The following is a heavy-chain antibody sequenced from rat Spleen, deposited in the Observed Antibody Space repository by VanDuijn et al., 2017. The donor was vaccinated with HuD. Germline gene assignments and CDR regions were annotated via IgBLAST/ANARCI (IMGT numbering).Heavy chain of an antibody. CDR2: MNYNGDT. V-gene: IGHV2-63*01. CDR3: ARSYGGYTQHWFAY. J-gene: IGHJ2*01. D-gene: IGHD1-11*01. Sequence: QVQLKESGPGLVQPSQTLSLTCTVSGFSLIRYNVHWVRQPPGKGLEWMGRMNYNGDTSYNSALKSRLSISRDTSKSQVFLKMNSLQTDDTAIYFCARSYGGYTQHWFAYWGQGVMVTVSS. CDR1: GFSLIRYN.